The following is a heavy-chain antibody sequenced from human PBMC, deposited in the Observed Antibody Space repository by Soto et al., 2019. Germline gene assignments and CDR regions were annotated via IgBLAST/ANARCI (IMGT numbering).Heavy chain of an antibody. CDR1: GFTFSSYA. CDR2: ISGSGGST. J-gene: IGHJ4*02. V-gene: IGHV3-23*01. D-gene: IGHD2-21*02. Sequence: EGSLRLSCAASGFTFSSYAMSWVRQAPGKGLEWVSAISGSGGSTYYADSVKGRFTISRDNSKNTLYLQMNSLRAEDTAVYYCAKFKDCGGDCYLSSGPLSYWGQGTLVTVSS. CDR3: AKFKDCGGDCYLSSGPLSY.